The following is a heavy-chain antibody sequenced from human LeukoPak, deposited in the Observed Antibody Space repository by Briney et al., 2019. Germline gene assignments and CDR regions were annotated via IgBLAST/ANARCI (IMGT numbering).Heavy chain of an antibody. Sequence: PGGSLRLSCAASRFTFSNYGVNWVRQAPGKGLKWVSYINSRSSTIYYADSVRGRFTISRDNAKNSLYLQMNSLKAEDTAIYYCAREVGTPQAFDIWGQGTMVTVSS. CDR1: RFTFSNYG. CDR3: AREVGTPQAFDI. J-gene: IGHJ3*02. CDR2: INSRSSTI. V-gene: IGHV3-48*01. D-gene: IGHD1-26*01.